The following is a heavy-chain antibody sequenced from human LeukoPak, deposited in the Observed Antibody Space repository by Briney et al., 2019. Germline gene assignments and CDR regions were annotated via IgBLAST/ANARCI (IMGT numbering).Heavy chain of an antibody. CDR1: AGSINSGDYY. D-gene: IGHD3-22*01. Sequence: SETLSLTCTVSAGSINSGDYYWSWIRQPAGKGLEWIVRIYSPLTNYNYNPSGKSPVTISIDTSKNQFSLRLTSVTAADTAVYYCARGIGTSYDSSRDAFDIWGQGTMVTFSS. CDR3: ARGIGTSYDSSRDAFDI. V-gene: IGHV4-61*02. J-gene: IGHJ3*02. CDR2: IYSPLTN.